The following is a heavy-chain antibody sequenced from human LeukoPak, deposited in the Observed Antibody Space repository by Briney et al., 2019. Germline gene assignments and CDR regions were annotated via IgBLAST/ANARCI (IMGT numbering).Heavy chain of an antibody. D-gene: IGHD3-22*01. V-gene: IGHV1-18*01. CDR2: ISGYNGNT. CDR3: ARGSITMIVVPHFRDYFDY. CDR1: GYTFISYG. Sequence: ASVKVSCKASGYTFISYGISWVRQAPGQGLEWMGWISGYNGNTNYAQKLQGRVTMTTDTSTSTAYMELRSLRSDDTAVYYCARGSITMIVVPHFRDYFDYWGQGTLVTVSS. J-gene: IGHJ4*02.